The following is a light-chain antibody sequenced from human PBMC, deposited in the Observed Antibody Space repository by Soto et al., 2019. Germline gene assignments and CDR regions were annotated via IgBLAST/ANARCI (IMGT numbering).Light chain of an antibody. J-gene: IGKJ3*01. CDR3: QQYYSTTST. CDR1: QSVLYSSNNKNY. V-gene: IGKV4-1*01. Sequence: DIVMTQSPDSLAVSLGERATINCKSSQSVLYSSNNKNYLAWYQQKPGQPPKLLIYWASTRQSGVPDRFSGSGSGTDFTLTISTLQAEDVPVYYCQQYYSTTSTFGPGTKVDIK. CDR2: WAS.